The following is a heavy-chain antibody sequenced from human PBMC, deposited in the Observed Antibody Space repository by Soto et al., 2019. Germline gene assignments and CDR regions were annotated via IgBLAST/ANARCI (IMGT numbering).Heavy chain of an antibody. J-gene: IGHJ3*02. CDR1: GGTFSTYA. V-gene: IGHV1-69*06. Sequence: QVQLVQSGAEVKKPGSSVKVSCKASGGTFSTYAINWVRQAPGQGLEWMGGSIPIFGTANYAHKFQGRITITADKSPNTAYMELNSQRPEDTAVYYCSRDWVRESYTTSYDVSWALDNWGQGTMVSVSS. D-gene: IGHD1-1*01. CDR2: SIPIFGTA. CDR3: SRDWVRESYTTSYDVSWALDN.